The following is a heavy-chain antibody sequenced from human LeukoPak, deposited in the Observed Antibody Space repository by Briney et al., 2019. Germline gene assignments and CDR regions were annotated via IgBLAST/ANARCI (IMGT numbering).Heavy chain of an antibody. Sequence: SETLSLTCTVSGGSISSSSYYWGWIRQPPGKGLEWIGSIYYSGSTYYNPSLKSRVTISVDTSKNQFSLKLSSVTAADTAVYYCGGSGSYSRYYYYYYMDVWGKGTTVTISS. CDR2: IYYSGST. CDR3: GGSGSYSRYYYYYYMDV. V-gene: IGHV4-39*01. J-gene: IGHJ6*03. CDR1: GGSISSSSYY. D-gene: IGHD3-10*01.